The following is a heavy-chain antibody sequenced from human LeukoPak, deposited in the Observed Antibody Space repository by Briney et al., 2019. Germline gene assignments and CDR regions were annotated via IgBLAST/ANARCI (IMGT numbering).Heavy chain of an antibody. CDR3: ARDTSVGAAYFDF. V-gene: IGHV3-30*02. CDR2: VRYDGSEK. Sequence: GGSLRLSCAASRFVFPSHGMHWVRQAPGKGLEWVAFVRYDGSEKFYADSVQGRFTISRDNSKNTLSLQMTTLRPDDTAAYYCARDTSVGAAYFDFWGQGALVAVSS. J-gene: IGHJ4*02. CDR1: RFVFPSHG. D-gene: IGHD1-26*01.